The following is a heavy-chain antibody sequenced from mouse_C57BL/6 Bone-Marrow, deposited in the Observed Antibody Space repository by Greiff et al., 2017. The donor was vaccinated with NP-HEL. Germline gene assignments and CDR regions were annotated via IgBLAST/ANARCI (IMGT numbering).Heavy chain of an antibody. Sequence: EVKLMESGPVLVKPGASVKMSCKASGYTFTDYYMNWVKQSHGKSLEWIGVINPYNGGTSYNQKFKGKATLTVDKSSSTAYMELNSLTSEDSAVYYCARDYGSSSPDYWGQGTTLTVSS. CDR2: INPYNGGT. J-gene: IGHJ2*01. D-gene: IGHD1-1*01. CDR3: ARDYGSSSPDY. V-gene: IGHV1-19*01. CDR1: GYTFTDYY.